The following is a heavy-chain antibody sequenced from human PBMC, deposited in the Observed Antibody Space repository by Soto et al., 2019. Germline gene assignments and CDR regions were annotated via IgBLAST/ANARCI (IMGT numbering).Heavy chain of an antibody. V-gene: IGHV3-64D*06. CDR1: GFSFTAYA. CDR3: VKDRYVDY. J-gene: IGHJ4*02. Sequence: GGSLRLSCSVSGFSFTAYAMHWVRQAPNKGLEYVSSISSSGVSTYYADAVKGRFTISRDNSKSTLSLQMSSLRVDDTGVYYCVKDRYVDYWGQGTLVTVSS. CDR2: ISSSGVST.